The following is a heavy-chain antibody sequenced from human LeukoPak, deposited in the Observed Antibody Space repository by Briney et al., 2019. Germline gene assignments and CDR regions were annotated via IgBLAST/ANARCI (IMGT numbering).Heavy chain of an antibody. J-gene: IGHJ4*02. Sequence: ASVKVSCKASGYTFTGYYMHWVRQAPGQGLEWMGIINPSGGSTSYAQKFQGRVTMTRDMSTSTVYMELSSLRSEDTAVYYCARQSSSTYYFDYWGQGTLVTVSS. D-gene: IGHD6-6*01. CDR1: GYTFTGYY. CDR2: INPSGGST. CDR3: ARQSSSTYYFDY. V-gene: IGHV1-46*01.